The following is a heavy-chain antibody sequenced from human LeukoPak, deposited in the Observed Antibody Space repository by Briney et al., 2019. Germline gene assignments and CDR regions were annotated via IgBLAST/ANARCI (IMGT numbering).Heavy chain of an antibody. V-gene: IGHV4-4*07. CDR1: GGSISSYY. D-gene: IGHD2-21*02. CDR3: ARSDSPYYYYYMDV. Sequence: SETLSLTCTVSGGSISSYYWSWIRQPAGKGLEWIGRIYTSGSTNCNPSLKSRVTMSVDTSKNQFSLKLSSVTAADTAVYYCARSDSPYYYYYMDVWGKGTTVTVSS. CDR2: IYTSGST. J-gene: IGHJ6*03.